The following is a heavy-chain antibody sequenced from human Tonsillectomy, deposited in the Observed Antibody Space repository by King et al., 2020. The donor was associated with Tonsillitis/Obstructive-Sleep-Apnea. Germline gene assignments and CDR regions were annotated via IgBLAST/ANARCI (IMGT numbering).Heavy chain of an antibody. Sequence: EVQLVESGGGLVQPGGSLRLSCAASGFTFSSYSMNWVRQAPGKGLEWVSYISSSNNTVYYADSVKGRFTLSSDNAKNSLYLQMNSLRDEDTAVYYCARLRYCSRASCYEGFDYWGQGTLVTVSS. D-gene: IGHD2-2*01. V-gene: IGHV3-48*02. CDR1: GFTFSSYS. J-gene: IGHJ4*02. CDR3: ARLRYCSRASCYEGFDY. CDR2: ISSSNNTV.